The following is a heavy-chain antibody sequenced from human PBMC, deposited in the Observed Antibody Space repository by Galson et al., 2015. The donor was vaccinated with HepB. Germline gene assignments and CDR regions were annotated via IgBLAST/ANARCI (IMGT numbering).Heavy chain of an antibody. J-gene: IGHJ4*02. Sequence: SLRLSCAASGFTVSSNYMTWVRQAPGKGLEWVSVVYRDGGTYYADSVKGRFTISRDNSKNTLYLQMNSLTAEDTAMYYCARTNYGDPIDYWGQGTLVTVSS. CDR1: GFTVSSNY. CDR3: ARTNYGDPIDY. V-gene: IGHV3-53*01. D-gene: IGHD4-17*01. CDR2: VYRDGGT.